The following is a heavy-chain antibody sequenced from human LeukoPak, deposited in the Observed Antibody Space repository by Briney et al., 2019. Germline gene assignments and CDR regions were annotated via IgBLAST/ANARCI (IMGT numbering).Heavy chain of an antibody. CDR3: ARASLAEIIAAEAFFDS. V-gene: IGHV3-21*01. D-gene: IGHD6-13*01. CDR1: GFAFSSYS. CDR2: ISGSSTYI. J-gene: IGHJ4*02. Sequence: PGGSLRLSCAASGFAFSSYSMNWVRQAPGKGLEWVSSISGSSTYIYSANSLKGRFSISRDNAKNSLYLQMSSLRAEDTAVYFCARASLAEIIAAEAFFDSWGQGTLVTVSS.